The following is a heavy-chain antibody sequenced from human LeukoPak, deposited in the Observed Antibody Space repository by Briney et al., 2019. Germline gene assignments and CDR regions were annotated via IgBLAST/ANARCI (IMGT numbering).Heavy chain of an antibody. V-gene: IGHV4-59*01. CDR2: IYYSGST. J-gene: IGHJ5*02. D-gene: IGHD5-18*01. CDR3: ARDRGFGYSYGEWFDP. Sequence: SETLSLTCTVSGGSISSYYWSWIRQPPGKGLEWIGYIYYSGSTNYNPSLKSRVTISVDTSTNQFSLKLSSVTAADTAVYYCARDRGFGYSYGEWFDPWGQGTLATVSS. CDR1: GGSISSYY.